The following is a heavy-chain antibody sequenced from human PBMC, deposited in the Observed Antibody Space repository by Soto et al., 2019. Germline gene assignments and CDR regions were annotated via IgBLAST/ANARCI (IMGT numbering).Heavy chain of an antibody. D-gene: IGHD4-4*01. V-gene: IGHV3-48*03. CDR2: ISSSGSTI. Sequence: GSLRLSCAASGFTFSSYEMNWVRQAPGKWLEWVSYISSSGSTIYYADSVKGRFTISRDNAKNSLYLQMNSLRAEDTAVYYCARGVDYTSVNWFDPWGQGTLVTVS. CDR3: ARGVDYTSVNWFDP. CDR1: GFTFSSYE. J-gene: IGHJ5*02.